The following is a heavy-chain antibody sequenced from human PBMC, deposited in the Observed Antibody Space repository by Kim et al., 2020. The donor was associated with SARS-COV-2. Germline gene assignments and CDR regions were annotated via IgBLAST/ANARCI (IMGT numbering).Heavy chain of an antibody. Sequence: SVKVSCKASGGTFSSYAISWVRQAPGQGLEWMGGIIPIFGTANYAQKFQGRVTITADESTSTAYMELSSLRSEDTAVYYCARSDSGYDYVFDYWGQGTLVTVSS. V-gene: IGHV1-69*13. D-gene: IGHD5-12*01. CDR1: GGTFSSYA. CDR2: IIPIFGTA. CDR3: ARSDSGYDYVFDY. J-gene: IGHJ4*02.